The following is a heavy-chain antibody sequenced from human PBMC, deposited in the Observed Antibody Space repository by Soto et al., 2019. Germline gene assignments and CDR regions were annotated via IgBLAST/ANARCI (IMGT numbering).Heavy chain of an antibody. V-gene: IGHV2-5*01. Sequence: QITLKESGPTLVKPTETLTLTCTVSGFSLTTSRVGVGWIRQPPGKALEWLALSYWNDVKRYSPSLKSRLTNTKETSKNQVVLTVNNMDPVDTDTYYCAQRAIYTSTWFYFDHWGQGTLVTVSS. CDR2: SYWNDVK. CDR1: GFSLTTSRVG. D-gene: IGHD6-13*01. J-gene: IGHJ4*02. CDR3: AQRAIYTSTWFYFDH.